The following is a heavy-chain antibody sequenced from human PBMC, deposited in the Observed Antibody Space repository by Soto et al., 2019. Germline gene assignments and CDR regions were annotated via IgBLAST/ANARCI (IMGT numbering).Heavy chain of an antibody. D-gene: IGHD6-13*01. CDR1: GGSISGYY. V-gene: IGHV4-59*01. CDR3: ARGSAAGTKSPFDY. CDR2: IHYSGST. Sequence: SETLSLTCTVSGGSISGYYWSWIRQSPGKGLEWIGYIHYSGSTNYNPSLKSRVTISVDTSKNQLSLKLSSVTAADTAVYYCARGSAAGTKSPFDYWGQGTMVTVS. J-gene: IGHJ4*02.